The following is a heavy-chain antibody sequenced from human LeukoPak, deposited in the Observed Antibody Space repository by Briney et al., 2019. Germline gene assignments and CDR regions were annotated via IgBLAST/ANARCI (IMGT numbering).Heavy chain of an antibody. CDR2: MNPNSGNT. CDR1: GYTFTSYD. CDR3: ARRLIAAASEFDP. J-gene: IGHJ5*02. D-gene: IGHD6-13*01. V-gene: IGHV1-8*01. Sequence: ASVKVSCKASGYTFTSYDINWVRQATGQGLEWMGWMNPNSGNTGYAQKFQGRVTMTRNTSISTAYMELSSLRSEDTAVYYCARRLIAAASEFDPWGQGTLVTVSS.